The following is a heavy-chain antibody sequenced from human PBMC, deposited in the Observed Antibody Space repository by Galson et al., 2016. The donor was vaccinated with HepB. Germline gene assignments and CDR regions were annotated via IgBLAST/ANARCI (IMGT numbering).Heavy chain of an antibody. V-gene: IGHV3-21*01. CDR2: ISGSGSYL. CDR3: SRDLRDVERPDLTYYYGMDV. Sequence: SLRLSCAASGFTSSTYNMNWVRQTPGKGLEWVSSISGSGSYLYYADSVKGRFTISSDNANNSLYLHLSSLRAEDQAVYYCSRDLRDVERPDLTYYYGMDVWGQGTTVTVSS. D-gene: IGHD1-1*01. CDR1: GFTSSTYN. J-gene: IGHJ6*02.